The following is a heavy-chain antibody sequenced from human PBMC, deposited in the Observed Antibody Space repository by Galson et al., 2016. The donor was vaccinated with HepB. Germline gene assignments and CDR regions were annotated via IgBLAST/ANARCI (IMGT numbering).Heavy chain of an antibody. V-gene: IGHV3-23*01. D-gene: IGHD1-26*01. CDR2: ISRSGDST. Sequence: LRLSCAASGFTFSNYGMTWVRQAPGKGLEVVSSISRSGDSTDYADSVKGRFTISRDNSKNTLSLQMNSLTTDDTAIYYCVQGSTAPAVWGKGTTVTVSS. CDR3: VQGSTAPAV. CDR1: GFTFSNYG. J-gene: IGHJ6*04.